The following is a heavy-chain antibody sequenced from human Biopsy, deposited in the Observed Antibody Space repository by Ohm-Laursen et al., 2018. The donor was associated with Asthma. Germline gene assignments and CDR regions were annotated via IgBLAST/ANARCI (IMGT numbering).Heavy chain of an antibody. V-gene: IGHV1-3*01. CDR3: ARKAGSCTSRTCYSLDF. Sequence: ASVKVPCKASGYTFISYAMHWVRQAPGQRLEWMGWINSVFGTTTYPQKFQGRVTITADDSTSTVYMELSSLRSEDTAVYYCARKAGSCTSRTCYSLDFWGQGTLVTVSS. CDR2: INSVFGTT. CDR1: GYTFISYA. J-gene: IGHJ4*02. D-gene: IGHD2-2*01.